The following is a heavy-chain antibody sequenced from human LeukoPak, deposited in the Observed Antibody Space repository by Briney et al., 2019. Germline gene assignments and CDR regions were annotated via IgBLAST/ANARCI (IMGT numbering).Heavy chain of an antibody. CDR2: INPSGGST. CDR1: GYTFTSYY. J-gene: IGHJ6*03. Sequence: ASVKVSCKASGYTFTSYYMHWVRQAPGQGLEWMGIINPSGGSTSYAQKFQGRVTMTRDTSTSTVYMELSSLRSEDTAVYYCARDSNMRKWLLLQRDYYCYYMDVWGKGTTVTVSS. V-gene: IGHV1-46*01. CDR3: ARDSNMRKWLLLQRDYYCYYMDV. D-gene: IGHD3-22*01.